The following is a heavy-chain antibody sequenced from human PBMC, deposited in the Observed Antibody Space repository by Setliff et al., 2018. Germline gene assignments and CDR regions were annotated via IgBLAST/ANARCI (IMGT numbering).Heavy chain of an antibody. J-gene: IGHJ4*02. Sequence: SETLSLTCTVSGDSMGRGGFHWGWIRQPPGKGLEWIGSIYSSGNTYYNPSLKRRVTISVDTTKNQFSLQLNSVTAADTAVYYCARDPSSVAARPGYWGQGTLVTVSS. V-gene: IGHV4-39*07. CDR3: ARDPSSVAARPGY. CDR2: IYSSGNT. CDR1: GDSMGRGGFH. D-gene: IGHD6-6*01.